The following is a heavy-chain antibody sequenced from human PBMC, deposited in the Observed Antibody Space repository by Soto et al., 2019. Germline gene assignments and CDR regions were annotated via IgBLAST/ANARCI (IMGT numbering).Heavy chain of an antibody. Sequence: QVQLVESGGGVVQPGRSLRLSCAASGFTFSSYAMHWVRQAPGKGLEWVAVISYDGSNKYYADSVKGRFTISRDNSKNTLSLPLNSLRAVDTAVYYCPPSKRALSFSESSYTFDYWGQGTLVTVSS. CDR2: ISYDGSNK. CDR3: PPSKRALSFSESSYTFDY. D-gene: IGHD3-3*02. CDR1: GFTFSSYA. J-gene: IGHJ4*02. V-gene: IGHV3-30-3*01.